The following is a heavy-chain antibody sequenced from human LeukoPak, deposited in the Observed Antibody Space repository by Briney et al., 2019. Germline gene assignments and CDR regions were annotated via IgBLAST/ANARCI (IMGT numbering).Heavy chain of an antibody. D-gene: IGHD3-10*01. Sequence: ASVKVSCKASGYTFTGYYMHWVRQAPGQGLEWMGWINPNSGGTNYAQKFQGRVTMTRDTSISTAYMELSRLRSDDTAVYYCARDLWVLLWFGDSRGWFDPWGQGTLVTVSS. CDR3: ARDLWVLLWFGDSRGWFDP. CDR2: INPNSGGT. J-gene: IGHJ5*02. V-gene: IGHV1-2*02. CDR1: GYTFTGYY.